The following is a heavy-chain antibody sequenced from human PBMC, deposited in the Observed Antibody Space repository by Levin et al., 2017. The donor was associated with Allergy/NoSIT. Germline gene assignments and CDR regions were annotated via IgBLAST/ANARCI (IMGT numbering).Heavy chain of an antibody. D-gene: IGHD3-22*01. CDR3: AKGYDSSGYSLPDAFDI. CDR2: ISWKSGST. Sequence: SCAASGFTFDDYAMHWVRQAPGKGLEWVSGISWKSGSTGYADSVKGRFTISRDNAKNSLYLQMNSLRAEDTALYYCAKGYDSSGYSLPDAFDIWGQGTMVTVSS. J-gene: IGHJ3*02. V-gene: IGHV3-9*01. CDR1: GFTFDDYA.